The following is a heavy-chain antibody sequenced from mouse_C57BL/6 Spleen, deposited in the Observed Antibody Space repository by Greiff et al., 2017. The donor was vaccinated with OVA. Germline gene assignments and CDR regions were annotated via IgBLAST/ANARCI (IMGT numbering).Heavy chain of an antibody. CDR2: IYPGDGDT. V-gene: IGHV1-82*01. J-gene: IGHJ4*01. CDR3: ARAGHGSSSYAMDY. CDR1: GYAFSSSW. D-gene: IGHD1-1*01. Sequence: VQLQQSGPELVKPGASVKISCKASGYAFSSSWMNWVKQRPGKGLEWIGRIYPGDGDTNYNGKFKGKATLTADKSSSTAYMQLSSLTSEDSAVYFCARAGHGSSSYAMDYWGQGTSVTVSS.